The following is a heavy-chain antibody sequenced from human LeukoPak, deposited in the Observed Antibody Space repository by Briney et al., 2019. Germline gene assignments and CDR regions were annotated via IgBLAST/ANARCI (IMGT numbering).Heavy chain of an antibody. CDR3: AKGGGMTTYYSDS. CDR2: ISESRGST. V-gene: IGHV3-23*01. CDR1: GFSFSSYA. J-gene: IGHJ4*02. Sequence: PGGSLRLSCAASGFSFSSYAMSWVRQAPRPGLEWVSGISESRGSTYYADSVKGRFTISRDNSKNTLYLQMNSLRAEDTAEYFCAKGGGMTTYYSDSWGQGTLVTVSS. D-gene: IGHD4-11*01.